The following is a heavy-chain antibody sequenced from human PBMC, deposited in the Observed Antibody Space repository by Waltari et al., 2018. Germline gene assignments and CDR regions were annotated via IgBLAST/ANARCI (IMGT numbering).Heavy chain of an antibody. Sequence: QVQLQQWGAGLLKPSETLSLTCAVYGGSFSGYYWSWIRQPPGKGLEWIGEINHSGSTNYNPSLKSRVTISVDTSKNQFSLKLSSVTAADTAVYYCARGGGLADPLDYWGQGTLVTVSS. CDR3: ARGGGLADPLDY. J-gene: IGHJ4*02. CDR2: INHSGST. CDR1: GGSFSGYY. V-gene: IGHV4-34*01.